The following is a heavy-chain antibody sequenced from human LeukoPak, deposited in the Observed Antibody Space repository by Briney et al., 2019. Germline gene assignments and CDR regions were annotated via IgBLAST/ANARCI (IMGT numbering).Heavy chain of an antibody. CDR1: GYSFTSYW. CDR2: IDPSDSYT. CDR3: ATEYCSGGSCYSMDY. J-gene: IGHJ4*02. V-gene: IGHV5-10-1*01. Sequence: GESLRISCKGSGYSFTSYWISWVRQMPGKGLDWMGRIDPSDSYTNYSPSFQGHVTISADKSISTAYLQWSSLKASDTAMYYCATEYCSGGSCYSMDYWGQGTLVTVSS. D-gene: IGHD2-15*01.